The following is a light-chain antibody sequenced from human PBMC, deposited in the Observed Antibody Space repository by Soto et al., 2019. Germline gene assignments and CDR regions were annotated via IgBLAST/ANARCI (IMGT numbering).Light chain of an antibody. CDR3: SLYTSSSTLV. CDR1: SGDVGAYNY. J-gene: IGLJ2*01. V-gene: IGLV2-14*01. CDR2: DVS. Sequence: QSALTQPASVSGSPGQSITISCTGTSGDVGAYNYVSWYQQHPGKAPKLMIYDVSNRPSGVSNRFSGSKSGNTASLTISGLQAEDEADYYCSLYTSSSTLVFGGGTKLTVL.